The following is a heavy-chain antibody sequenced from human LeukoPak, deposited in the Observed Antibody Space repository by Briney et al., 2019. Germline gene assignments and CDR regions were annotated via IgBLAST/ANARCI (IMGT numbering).Heavy chain of an antibody. CDR2: ISNNGGGT. Sequence: GGSLRLSCSASGFTFNNYAMHWVRQAPGKGLEHVAVISNNGGGTYHADSVKGRFSISRDNSKNTLYLQVSSLRPEDSAMYYCVKADYCSGGNCYRIFQHWGQGTLVTVSS. V-gene: IGHV3-64D*08. CDR3: VKADYCSGGNCYRIFQH. CDR1: GFTFNNYA. D-gene: IGHD2-15*01. J-gene: IGHJ1*01.